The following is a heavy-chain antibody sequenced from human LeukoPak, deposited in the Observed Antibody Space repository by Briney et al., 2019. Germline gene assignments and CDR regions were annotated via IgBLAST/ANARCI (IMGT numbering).Heavy chain of an antibody. V-gene: IGHV4-38-2*02. CDR2: IYHSGST. CDR1: GYSISSGYY. Sequence: SETLSLTCTVSGYSISSGYYWGWIRQPPGKGLEWIGSIYHSGSTYYNPSLKSRVTISVDTSKNQFSLKLSSVTAADTAVYYCARRYYGSGSYYNFIYFDYWGQGTLVTVSS. D-gene: IGHD3-10*01. J-gene: IGHJ4*02. CDR3: ARRYYGSGSYYNFIYFDY.